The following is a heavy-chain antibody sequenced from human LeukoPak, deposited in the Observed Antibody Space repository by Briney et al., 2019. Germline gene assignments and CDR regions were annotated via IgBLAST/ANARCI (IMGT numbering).Heavy chain of an antibody. V-gene: IGHV1-8*03. Sequence: ASVKVFCKASGYTFTTYDINWVRQATGQGLEWMGWMNPNSGYTGYAQKFQGRVTITRDTSISTAYMELSSLRSEDTAVYYCARVAGSIDYGGQGTLVTVSS. D-gene: IGHD6-19*01. J-gene: IGHJ4*02. CDR1: GYTFTTYD. CDR2: MNPNSGYT. CDR3: ARVAGSIDY.